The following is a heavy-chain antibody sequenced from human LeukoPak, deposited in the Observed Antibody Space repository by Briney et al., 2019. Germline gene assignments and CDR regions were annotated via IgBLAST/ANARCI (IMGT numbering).Heavy chain of an antibody. J-gene: IGHJ4*02. D-gene: IGHD6-13*01. CDR3: ARDPESSSFDL. Sequence: GPLSLSCAASGFSFSTYWMSWVRQPPEKGLEFVANIDQGGSVRNYMDSLKGRCTISRDNAKKSLYLEINSLRADDTAVYYCARDPESSSFDLWGRGALVTVSS. V-gene: IGHV3-7*01. CDR1: GFSFSTYW. CDR2: IDQGGSVR.